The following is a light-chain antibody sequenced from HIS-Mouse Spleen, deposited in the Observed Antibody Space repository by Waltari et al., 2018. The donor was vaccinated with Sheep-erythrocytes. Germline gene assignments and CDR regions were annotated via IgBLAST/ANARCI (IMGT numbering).Light chain of an antibody. CDR2: DVS. CDR1: TSDVGGYNY. Sequence: QSALTQPRSVSGSPGQSVTISCIATTSDVGGYNYVSWYQQHPGKAPKLMIYDVSKRPSGVPDRFSGSNSGNTATLTISGTQAMDEADYYCQAWDSSTVVFGGGTKLTVL. CDR3: QAWDSSTVV. J-gene: IGLJ2*01. V-gene: IGLV2-11*01.